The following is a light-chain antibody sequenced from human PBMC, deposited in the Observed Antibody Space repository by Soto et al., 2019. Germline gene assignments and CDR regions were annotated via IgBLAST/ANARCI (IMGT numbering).Light chain of an antibody. CDR1: QSVSSSY. V-gene: IGKV3-20*01. Sequence: ELVLTKSPGTLSLSPGERATLSCRASQSVSSSYLAWYQQKPGQAPRLLIYGASSRATGITDRFSGSGSGTDFTLTISRLETEDFAVYYCQQYGSSPQTFGQGTKLHIK. CDR2: GAS. CDR3: QQYGSSPQT. J-gene: IGKJ2*01.